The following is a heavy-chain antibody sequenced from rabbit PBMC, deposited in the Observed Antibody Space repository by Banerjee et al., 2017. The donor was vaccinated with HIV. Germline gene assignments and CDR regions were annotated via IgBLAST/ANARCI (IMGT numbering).Heavy chain of an antibody. J-gene: IGHJ4*01. CDR2: IYTGSGST. Sequence: QSLEESGGDLVKPGASLTLTCTASGFSFSSSYYMCWVRQAPGKGLEWLACIYTGSGSTFYASWAKGRFTISKTSSTTVTLQMTSLTAADTATYFCARGRSGGDGAYDLWGPGTLVTVS. V-gene: IGHV1S40*01. CDR1: GFSFSSSYY. CDR3: ARGRSGGDGAYDL. D-gene: IGHD6-1*01.